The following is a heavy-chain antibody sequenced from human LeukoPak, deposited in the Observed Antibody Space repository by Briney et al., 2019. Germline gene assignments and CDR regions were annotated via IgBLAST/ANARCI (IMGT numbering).Heavy chain of an antibody. CDR2: IYYSGST. CDR1: GGSISSYY. D-gene: IGHD3-22*01. Sequence: SETLSLTCTVSGGSISSYYWSWIRQPPGKGLEWIGYIYYSGSTYYNPSLKSRVTISVDTSKNQFSLKLSSVTAADTAVYYCARARGDSSGYYNYWGQGTLVTVSS. CDR3: ARARGDSSGYYNY. V-gene: IGHV4-59*08. J-gene: IGHJ4*02.